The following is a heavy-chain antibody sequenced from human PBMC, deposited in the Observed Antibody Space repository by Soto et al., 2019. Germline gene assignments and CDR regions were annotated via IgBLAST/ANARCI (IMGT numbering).Heavy chain of an antibody. D-gene: IGHD1-20*01. CDR1: GFSLTSPGMC. Sequence: SGPTLVNPTETLTLTCTFSGFSLTSPGMCVSWIRQSPGKALEWLALIERDDDDKYYSTSLKTRLAISKDTRKNQVVLTMANMEPADTATYYCARSIRGPRRFNGMDVWGQGTTVTVSS. CDR3: ARSIRGPRRFNGMDV. CDR2: IERDDDDK. J-gene: IGHJ6*02. V-gene: IGHV2-70*13.